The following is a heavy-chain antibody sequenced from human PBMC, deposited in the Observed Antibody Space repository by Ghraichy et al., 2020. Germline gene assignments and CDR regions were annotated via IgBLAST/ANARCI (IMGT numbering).Heavy chain of an antibody. V-gene: IGHV3-30*18. J-gene: IGHJ6*02. CDR1: GFTFSTYG. CDR2: MSYDGSNK. Sequence: GGSLRLSCAASGFTFSTYGMHWVRQTPGKGLEWVAVMSYDGSNKYYADSVKGRFTISRDNSKDTLYLQMNSLKHEDTAVFYCAKEVAYCGGDCSHYYYYGMDVWGQGTTVTVSS. CDR3: AKEVAYCGGDCSHYYYYGMDV. D-gene: IGHD2-21*02.